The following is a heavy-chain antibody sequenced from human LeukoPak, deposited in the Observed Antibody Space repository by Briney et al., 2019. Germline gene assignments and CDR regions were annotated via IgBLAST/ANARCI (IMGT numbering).Heavy chain of an antibody. D-gene: IGHD5-24*01. Sequence: SQTLSLTCTVSGGSISSGSYYWSWIRQPAGKGLEWIGYIYYSGSTNYNPSLKSRVTISVDTSKNQFSLKLSSVTAADTAVYYCASKDGYNGNMGYWGQGTLVTVSS. CDR2: IYYSGST. CDR1: GGSISSGSYY. CDR3: ASKDGYNGNMGY. V-gene: IGHV4-61*09. J-gene: IGHJ4*02.